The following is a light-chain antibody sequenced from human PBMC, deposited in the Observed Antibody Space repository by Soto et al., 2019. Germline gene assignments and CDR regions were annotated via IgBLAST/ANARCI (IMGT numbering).Light chain of an antibody. Sequence: EIVLTQSPGTLSLSPGERATLSFRAIQSVSSSYLAWYQQKPGQAPRLLIYGASTRATGIPVRFSGSGYGTEFTLTITSLQSEDSAVYYCQEYNSWHPITFGGGTKVDIK. J-gene: IGKJ4*01. CDR2: GAS. CDR3: QEYNSWHPIT. V-gene: IGKV3-15*01. CDR1: QSVSSSY.